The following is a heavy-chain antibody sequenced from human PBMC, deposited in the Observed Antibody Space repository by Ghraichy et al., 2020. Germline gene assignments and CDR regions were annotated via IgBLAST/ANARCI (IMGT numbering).Heavy chain of an antibody. D-gene: IGHD3-22*01. CDR1: GGSISSYY. J-gene: IGHJ5*02. CDR3: ARSGSGYYDSVFDP. V-gene: IGHV4-59*01. Sequence: SETLSLTCTVSGGSISSYYWSWIRQPPGKGLEWIGYIYYSGSTNYNPSLKSRVTISVDTSKNQFSLKLSSVTAADTAVYYCARSGSGYYDSVFDPWGQGTLVTVSS. CDR2: IYYSGST.